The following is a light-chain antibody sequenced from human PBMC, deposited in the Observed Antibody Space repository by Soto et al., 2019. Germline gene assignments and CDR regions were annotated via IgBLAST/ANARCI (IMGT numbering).Light chain of an antibody. J-gene: IGKJ5*01. Sequence: DSQMTHSPSSRSASVGDRGSITCQASQDVSNYLNWYQQKLGKAPKLLIYDASNLETGVPSRFSGSGSGTYVSFTISSLQPEDFATYYCQQYSNLITFGQGTRLEIK. CDR2: DAS. CDR3: QQYSNLIT. V-gene: IGKV1-33*01. CDR1: QDVSNY.